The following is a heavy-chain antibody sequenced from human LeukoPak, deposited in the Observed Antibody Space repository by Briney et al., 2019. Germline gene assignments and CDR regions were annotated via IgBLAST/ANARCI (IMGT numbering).Heavy chain of an antibody. D-gene: IGHD2-21*02. CDR2: IYTSGST. CDR3: AREQQLSYCGGDCYPAN. CDR1: GGSISSGSYF. J-gene: IGHJ4*02. Sequence: PSETLSLTCTVSGGSISSGSYFWSWIRQPAGKGLEWIGRIYTSGSTDYNPSLQSRVTMSVDTSKNQFSLKLNSVTAADTAVYYCAREQQLSYCGGDCYPANWGQGTLVTVSS. V-gene: IGHV4-61*02.